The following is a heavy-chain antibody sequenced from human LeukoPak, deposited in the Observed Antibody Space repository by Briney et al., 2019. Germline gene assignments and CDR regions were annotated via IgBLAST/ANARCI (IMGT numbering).Heavy chain of an antibody. D-gene: IGHD2-15*01. V-gene: IGHV3-7*01. Sequence: GGSLRLSCAASGFTFSSCWMSWVRQAPGKGLEWVANIKQDGSEKYYVDSVKGRFTISRDNAKNSLYLQMNSLRAEDTAVYYCARESFVEIGYCSGGSCSSLNDAFDIWGQGTMVTVSS. CDR1: GFTFSSCW. J-gene: IGHJ3*02. CDR2: IKQDGSEK. CDR3: ARESFVEIGYCSGGSCSSLNDAFDI.